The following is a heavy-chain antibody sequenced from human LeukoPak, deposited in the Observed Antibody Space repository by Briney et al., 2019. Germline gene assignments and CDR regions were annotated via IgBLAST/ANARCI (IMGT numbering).Heavy chain of an antibody. CDR3: ARLTAPDRGHGPPDDAFDI. Sequence: SLRLSCAASGVAFCMDSMNSVPQGPQGGLEWVSANSSSSVTTYYDASVKGRFTISGDNAKNSLFLQMNSLRAEDTAVYYCARLTAPDRGHGPPDDAFDIWGKGTMVTVSS. CDR1: GVAFCMDS. V-gene: IGHV3-21*01. J-gene: IGHJ3*02. CDR2: NSSSSVTT. D-gene: IGHD1-14*01.